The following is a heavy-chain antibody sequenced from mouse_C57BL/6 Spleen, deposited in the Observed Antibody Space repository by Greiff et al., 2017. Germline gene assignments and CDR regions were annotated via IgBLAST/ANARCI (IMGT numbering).Heavy chain of an antibody. J-gene: IGHJ1*03. Sequence: QVQLKQSGAELVRPGASVTLSCKASGYTFTDYEMHWVKQTPVHGLEWIGAIDPETGGTAYNQKFKGKAILTADKSSSTAYMELRSLTSEDSAVYYCTRWAITTVVATRYFDVWGTGTTVTVSS. CDR1: GYTFTDYE. V-gene: IGHV1-15*01. D-gene: IGHD1-1*01. CDR3: TRWAITTVVATRYFDV. CDR2: IDPETGGT.